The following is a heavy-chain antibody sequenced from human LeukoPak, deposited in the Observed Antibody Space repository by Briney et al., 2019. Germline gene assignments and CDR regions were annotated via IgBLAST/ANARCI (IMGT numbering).Heavy chain of an antibody. CDR3: ARGRGGSHRQYDY. CDR1: GGSFSGYY. Sequence: SETLSLTCAVYGGSFSGYYWSWIRQPPGKGLEWIGEINHSGSTNYNPSLKSRVTISVDTSKNQFSLKLSSVTAPDTAVYYCARGRGGSHRQYDYWGQGALVTVSS. J-gene: IGHJ4*02. CDR2: INHSGST. V-gene: IGHV4-34*01. D-gene: IGHD1-26*01.